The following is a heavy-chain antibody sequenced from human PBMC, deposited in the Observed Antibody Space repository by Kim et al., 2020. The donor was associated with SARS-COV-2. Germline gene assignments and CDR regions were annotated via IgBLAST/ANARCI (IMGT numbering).Heavy chain of an antibody. D-gene: IGHD6-13*01. V-gene: IGHV3-30*12. CDR3: ARPIPLSSWYYPFDY. J-gene: IGHJ4*02. Sequence: GGSLRLSCAASGFNFSIYGMHWVRQAPGKGLEWVAVISYDGSEKYYADSVKGRFTISRDNSKNTLYLQMNSLRAEDTAVYYCARPIPLSSWYYPFDYWGQGTLVTVSS. CDR2: ISYDGSEK. CDR1: GFNFSIYG.